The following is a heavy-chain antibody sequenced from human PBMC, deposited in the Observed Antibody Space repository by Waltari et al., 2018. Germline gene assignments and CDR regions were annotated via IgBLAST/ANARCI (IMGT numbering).Heavy chain of an antibody. CDR1: GFTVSSNY. Sequence: EVQLVESGGGLIQPGGSLRLSCAASGFTVSSNYMSWVRQAPGKGLEWVSVIYSGGSTYYADSVKGRFTISRDNSKNTLYLQMNSLRAEDTAVYYCAREYYDYVWGSYRYYYVDYWGQGTLVTVSS. V-gene: IGHV3-53*01. D-gene: IGHD3-16*02. CDR2: IYSGGST. J-gene: IGHJ4*02. CDR3: AREYYDYVWGSYRYYYVDY.